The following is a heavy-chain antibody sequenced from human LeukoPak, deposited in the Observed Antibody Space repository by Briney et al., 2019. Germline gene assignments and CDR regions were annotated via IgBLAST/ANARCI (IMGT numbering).Heavy chain of an antibody. CDR2: ISGSGGST. J-gene: IGHJ2*01. Sequence: GGSLRLSCAASGFTFSSYAMSWVRQAPGKGLEWVSAISGSGGSTYYADSVKGRFTISRDNAKNSPYLQMNSLRAEDTAVYYCARSGLLYWYFDLWGRGTLVTVSS. D-gene: IGHD2/OR15-2a*01. CDR1: GFTFSSYA. CDR3: ARSGLLYWYFDL. V-gene: IGHV3-23*01.